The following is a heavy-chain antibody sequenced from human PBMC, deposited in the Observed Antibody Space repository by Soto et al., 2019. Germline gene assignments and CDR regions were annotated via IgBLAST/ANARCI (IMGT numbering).Heavy chain of an antibody. CDR2: MNPNSGNT. J-gene: IGHJ6*03. V-gene: IGHV1-8*01. CDR3: AITRPYYDILTGYRSDYYMDV. CDR1: GYTFTSYD. D-gene: IGHD3-9*01. Sequence: ASVKVSCKASGYTFTSYDINWVRQATGQGLEWMGWMNPNSGNTGYAQKFQGRVTMTRNTSISTAYMELSSLRSEDTAVYYCAITRPYYDILTGYRSDYYMDVWGKGTAVTVSS.